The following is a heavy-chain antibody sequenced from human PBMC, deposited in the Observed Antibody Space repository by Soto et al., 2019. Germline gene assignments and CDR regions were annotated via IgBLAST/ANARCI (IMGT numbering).Heavy chain of an antibody. Sequence: VGSLRLSCAASGFTFSSYGMHWVRQAPGKGLEWVAVISYDGSNKYYADSVKGRFTISRDNSKNTLYLQMNSLRAEDTAVYYCAKRIQLLEYYYYGMDVWGQGTTVTVSS. D-gene: IGHD5-18*01. CDR1: GFTFSSYG. CDR3: AKRIQLLEYYYYGMDV. V-gene: IGHV3-30*18. CDR2: ISYDGSNK. J-gene: IGHJ6*02.